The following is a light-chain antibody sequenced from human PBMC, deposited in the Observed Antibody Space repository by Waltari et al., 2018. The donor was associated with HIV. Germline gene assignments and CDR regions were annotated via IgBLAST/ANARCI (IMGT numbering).Light chain of an antibody. Sequence: EIVMTQSPATLSVSPGERATPPCRASQSVSSNLAWYQQTPGQAPRLLIYGTSTRATGIPARFSGSGSGTEFTLTISSLQSEDFAVYYCQQYNNWQYTFGQGTKLEIK. CDR1: QSVSSN. CDR3: QQYNNWQYT. V-gene: IGKV3-15*01. J-gene: IGKJ2*01. CDR2: GTS.